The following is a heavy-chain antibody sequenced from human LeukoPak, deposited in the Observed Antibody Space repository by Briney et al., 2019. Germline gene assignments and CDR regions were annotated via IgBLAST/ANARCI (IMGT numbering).Heavy chain of an antibody. CDR2: IYYTGST. CDR3: ARALGTGLVDY. CDR1: GGSISYY. Sequence: SETMSLTSSVSGGSISYYWVWIRQPAGKGLEWIGSIYYTGSTYYNPSLKSRVTLSLDTSNKRFSLKLNSVTAADTAVYYCARALGTGLVDYWGQGTLVTVSS. V-gene: IGHV4-39*07. D-gene: IGHD2-8*02. J-gene: IGHJ4*02.